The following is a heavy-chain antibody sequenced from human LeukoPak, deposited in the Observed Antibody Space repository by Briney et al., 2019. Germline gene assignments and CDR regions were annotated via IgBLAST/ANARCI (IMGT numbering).Heavy chain of an antibody. D-gene: IGHD6-19*01. CDR1: GFTFSSYA. J-gene: IGHJ4*02. V-gene: IGHV3-23*01. Sequence: PGGSLRLSCAASGFTFSSYAMSWVRQAPGKGLEWVSGISGSRGTTYYADSVKGRLTISRNNSKNTLYLQMNSLRADDTAVYYCAKERTGGWPFDYWGQGTLVTVSS. CDR3: AKERTGGWPFDY. CDR2: ISGSRGTT.